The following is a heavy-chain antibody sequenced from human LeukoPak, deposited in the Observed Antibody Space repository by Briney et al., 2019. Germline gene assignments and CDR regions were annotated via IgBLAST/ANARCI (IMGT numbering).Heavy chain of an antibody. CDR1: GGSISSSSYY. Sequence: PSETLSLTCTVSGGSISSSSYYWGWIRQPPGKGLEWIGSIYYSGSTYYNPSLKSRVTISVDTSKNQFSLKLSSVTAADTAVYYCARDPNSIGSLFYWYFDLWGRGTLVTVSS. D-gene: IGHD3-22*01. J-gene: IGHJ2*01. CDR3: ARDPNSIGSLFYWYFDL. V-gene: IGHV4-39*07. CDR2: IYYSGST.